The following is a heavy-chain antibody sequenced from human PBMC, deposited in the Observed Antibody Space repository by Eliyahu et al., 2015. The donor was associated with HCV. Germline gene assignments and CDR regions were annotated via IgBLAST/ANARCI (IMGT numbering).Heavy chain of an antibody. D-gene: IGHD5-18*01. V-gene: IGHV3-11*01. J-gene: IGHJ4*02. CDR2: ISXSGSGI. Sequence: QVQLVESGGGLVTPGGSLXLSCAAXGFXFSXYYMSWLRPAPGKGPGWVSYISXSGSGIYYADSVKGRFTISRDNAKNSLFLQMKSLRAEDTAVYYCARDKPYTSGFRGAIDYWGQGTLVTVSS. CDR1: GFXFSXYY. CDR3: ARDKPYTSGFRGAIDY.